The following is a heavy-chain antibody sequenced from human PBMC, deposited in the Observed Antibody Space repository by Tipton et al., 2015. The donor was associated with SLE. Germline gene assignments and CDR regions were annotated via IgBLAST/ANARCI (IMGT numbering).Heavy chain of an antibody. V-gene: IGHV4-39*07. D-gene: IGHD3-16*01. CDR2: IYGSGNS. CDR1: GGSISGSNYY. Sequence: TLSLTCTVSGGSISGSNYYWDWIRQPPGKGLEWIGSIYGSGNSYYNPSLRSRVTISVDTSKNQFSLKLSSVTAADTAVYYCARDPPSSYYYGMDVWGQGTTVTVFS. J-gene: IGHJ6*02. CDR3: ARDPPSSYYYGMDV.